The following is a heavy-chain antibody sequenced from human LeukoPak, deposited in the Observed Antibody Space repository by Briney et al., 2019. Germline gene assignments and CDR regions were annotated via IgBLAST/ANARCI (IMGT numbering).Heavy chain of an antibody. V-gene: IGHV3-23*01. J-gene: IGHJ4*02. Sequence: GGSLRLSCAASGFTFSSYAMSWVRQAPGKGLEWVSAISGSGGSTYYADSGKGRFTISRDNSKNTLHLKMNSLRAEHTAVYYCARGNTAMATYNFDYWGPGTLVTVSS. CDR3: ARGNTAMATYNFDY. CDR1: GFTFSSYA. D-gene: IGHD5-18*01. CDR2: ISGSGGST.